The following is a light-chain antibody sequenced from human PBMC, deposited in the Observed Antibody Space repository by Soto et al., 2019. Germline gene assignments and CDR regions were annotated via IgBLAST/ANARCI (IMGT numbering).Light chain of an antibody. CDR2: DSS. CDR3: QQRKNWPPIT. V-gene: IGKV3-11*01. CDR1: QNVDKF. Sequence: EIGLTQSPATLSFSPGETATLSCRSSQNVDKFLAWYQQRPGQPPRLLIFDSSNRATGVPVRFSGNGSGTVFTLTIGSLEPEDSAVYYCQQRKNWPPITFGQGTRLEIK. J-gene: IGKJ5*01.